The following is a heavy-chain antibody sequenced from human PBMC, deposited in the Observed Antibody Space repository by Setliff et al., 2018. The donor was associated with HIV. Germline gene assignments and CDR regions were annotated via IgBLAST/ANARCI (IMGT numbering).Heavy chain of an antibody. CDR1: GGSISSYY. D-gene: IGHD1-26*01. Sequence: SETLSLTCAVSGGSISSYYWSWIRQPPGKGLEWIGYIYYSGSTNYNPSLKSRVTLSVDTSKNQFSLKLSSVTATDTAVYYCAREGEILVGATAAYFDNWGQGTLVTVSS. J-gene: IGHJ4*02. CDR3: AREGEILVGATAAYFDN. V-gene: IGHV4-59*01. CDR2: IYYSGST.